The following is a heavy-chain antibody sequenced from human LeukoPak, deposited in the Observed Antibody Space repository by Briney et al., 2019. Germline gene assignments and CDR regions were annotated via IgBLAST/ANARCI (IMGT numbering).Heavy chain of an antibody. CDR1: GFSLRTSEEG. J-gene: IGHJ4*02. CDR3: AHRLVRTNGWYFDY. CDR2: SYWNDDE. V-gene: IGHV2-5*01. Sequence: SGPTLVKPTQTLTLTCTFSGFSLRTSEEGVGWIRQPPGKALEWLAVSYWNDDEHYSPSLNSGLSITKETSNTQVVLTLTNMDPVDTATYYCAHRLVRTNGWYFDYWGPGTLVTVSS. D-gene: IGHD6-19*01.